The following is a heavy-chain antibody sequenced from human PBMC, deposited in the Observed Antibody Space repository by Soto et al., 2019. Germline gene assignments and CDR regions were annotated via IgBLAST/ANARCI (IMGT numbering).Heavy chain of an antibody. Sequence: SETLSLTCAVYGGSFSGYYWSWIRQPPGKGLEWIGEINHSGSTNYNPSLKSRVTISVDTSKNQFSLKLSSVTAADTAVYYCAREPSIRRIVVVPAAIKGFDPWGQGTLVTVSS. D-gene: IGHD2-2*02. V-gene: IGHV4-34*01. CDR3: AREPSIRRIVVVPAAIKGFDP. CDR1: GGSFSGYY. CDR2: INHSGST. J-gene: IGHJ5*02.